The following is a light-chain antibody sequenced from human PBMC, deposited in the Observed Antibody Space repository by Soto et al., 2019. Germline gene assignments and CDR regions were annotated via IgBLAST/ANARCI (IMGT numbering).Light chain of an antibody. CDR3: AAWDDSVV. J-gene: IGLJ2*01. Sequence: QSVLTQPPSASGTPGQRVTISCSGSSSNIGSNYVYWYQQLPGTAPKLLTYRNNQRPSGVPDRFSGSKSGTSAALAISGLRSEDEADYYCAAWDDSVVCGGGTKLNVL. CDR2: RNN. V-gene: IGLV1-47*01. CDR1: SSNIGSNY.